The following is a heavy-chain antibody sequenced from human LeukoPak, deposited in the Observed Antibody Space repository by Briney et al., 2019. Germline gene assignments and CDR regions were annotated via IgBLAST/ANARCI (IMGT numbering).Heavy chain of an antibody. CDR1: GYTFTGYY. CDR2: INPNSGGT. Sequence: ASVKVSCKASGYTFTGYYMHWVRQAPGQGLEWMGWINPNSGGTNYAQKFQGRVTMTRDTSISIAYMELSRLRSDDTAVYYCARGGGYCSSTSCYFAWFDPWGQGTLVTVSS. D-gene: IGHD2-2*01. CDR3: ARGGGYCSSTSCYFAWFDP. J-gene: IGHJ5*02. V-gene: IGHV1-2*02.